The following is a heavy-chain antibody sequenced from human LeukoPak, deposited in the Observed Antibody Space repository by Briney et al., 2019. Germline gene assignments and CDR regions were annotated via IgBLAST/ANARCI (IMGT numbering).Heavy chain of an antibody. D-gene: IGHD1-1*01. CDR2: IYGTGST. Sequence: SETLSLTCAVSGGSIRSDYWSWVRQPAGKGLEWIGRIYGTGSTNYHPSLKSRFTISIDTSKNHFSLNLSSLTAADTAVDYCARCNEGFDNWGQGTLVTVSS. V-gene: IGHV4-4*07. J-gene: IGHJ4*02. CDR1: GGSIRSDY. CDR3: ARCNEGFDN.